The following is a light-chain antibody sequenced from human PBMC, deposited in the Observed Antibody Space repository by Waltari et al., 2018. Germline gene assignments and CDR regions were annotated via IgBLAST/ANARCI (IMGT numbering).Light chain of an antibody. Sequence: DIVMTQSPLSLPVTPGEPVSISCRSSQSLLHSNGYNYLDWYLQKPGQSPQLLIYLGSNRASGVPDRFSGSGSGTDFTLKISRVEAEDVGVYYCIQALQTPWTFGQGTKVEIK. CDR3: IQALQTPWT. CDR2: LGS. CDR1: QSLLHSNGYNY. J-gene: IGKJ1*01. V-gene: IGKV2-28*01.